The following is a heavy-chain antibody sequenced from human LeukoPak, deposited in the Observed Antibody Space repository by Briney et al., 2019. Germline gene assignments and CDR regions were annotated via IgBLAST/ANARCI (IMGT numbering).Heavy chain of an antibody. D-gene: IGHD1-14*01. CDR2: INPNSGGT. Sequence: GASVKVSCKASGYTFTGYYMHWVRQAPGQGLEWMGWINPNSGGTNYAQKFQGRVTMTRDTSISTAYMELSRLRSDDTAVYYCARDREPMRDSPGLAVDYWGQGTLVTVSS. V-gene: IGHV1-2*02. CDR3: ARDREPMRDSPGLAVDY. CDR1: GYTFTGYY. J-gene: IGHJ4*02.